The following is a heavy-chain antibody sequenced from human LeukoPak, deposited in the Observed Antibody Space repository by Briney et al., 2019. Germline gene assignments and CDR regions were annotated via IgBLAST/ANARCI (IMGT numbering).Heavy chain of an antibody. CDR1: GYSFTSYW. J-gene: IGHJ4*02. Sequence: LGESLKISCKGSGYSFTSYWIGWVRQMPGKGLEWMGIIYPGDSDTRYSPSFQGQVTISADKSISTAYLQWSSLKASDTAMYYCARSQYYYGSGSYFPFDYWGQGTLVIVSS. V-gene: IGHV5-51*01. CDR3: ARSQYYYGSGSYFPFDY. CDR2: IYPGDSDT. D-gene: IGHD3-10*01.